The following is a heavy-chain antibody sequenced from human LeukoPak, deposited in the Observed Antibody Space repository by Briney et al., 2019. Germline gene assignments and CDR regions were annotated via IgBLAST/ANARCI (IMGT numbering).Heavy chain of an antibody. D-gene: IGHD4-11*01. Sequence: GGSLRLSCAASGFTFSLYWMAWVRQAPGKGREWVANIKEDGNDKHYLASVRGQFITTRDNAGNSMYQQMSSRSPDDTAVYFCARSKDRSWPFDSWGQGTLVTVSS. CDR3: ARSKDRSWPFDS. V-gene: IGHV3-7*01. CDR1: GFTFSLYW. CDR2: IKEDGNDK. J-gene: IGHJ4*02.